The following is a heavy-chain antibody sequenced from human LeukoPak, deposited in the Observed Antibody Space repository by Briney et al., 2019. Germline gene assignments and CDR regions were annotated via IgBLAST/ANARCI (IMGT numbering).Heavy chain of an antibody. J-gene: IGHJ6*03. CDR2: IKQDGSDK. CDR1: GFTFSSYF. CDR3: ARYVRGSYFYMDV. Sequence: GGSLRLSCAASGFTFSSYFMSWVRQAPGKGLEWVANIKQDGSDKYYMDSVKSRFTISRDNAKISMYLQMNSLRAEDTAVYYCARYVRGSYFYMDVWGKGTTVTVSS. D-gene: IGHD3-10*01. V-gene: IGHV3-7*01.